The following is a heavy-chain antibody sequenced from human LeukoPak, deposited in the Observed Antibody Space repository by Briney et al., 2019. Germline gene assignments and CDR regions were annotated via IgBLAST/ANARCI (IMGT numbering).Heavy chain of an antibody. CDR3: ARGQTDYYGSGSYGYFDH. D-gene: IGHD3-10*01. J-gene: IGHJ4*03. V-gene: IGHV3-23*05. CDR2: IYSSGRT. CDR1: GFTFSSYA. Sequence: GGSLRLSCAASGFTFSSYAMSWVRQAPGKGLEWVSVIYSSGRTNYADSVKGRFTISRDNSKNTLYLQMNSLRAEDTAVYYCARGQTDYYGSGSYGYFDHWGQGTLVSVSS.